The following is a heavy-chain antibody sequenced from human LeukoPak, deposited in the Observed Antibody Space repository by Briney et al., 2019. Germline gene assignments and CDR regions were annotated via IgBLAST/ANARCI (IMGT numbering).Heavy chain of an antibody. CDR2: IYHSGST. J-gene: IGHJ4*02. D-gene: IGHD6-6*01. Sequence: KPSETLSLTCAVSGYSISSGYYWGWIRQPPGKGLEWIGSIYHSGSTYYNPPLKSRVTISVDTSKNQFSLKLSSVTAADTAVYYCARRPYSSSSYYFDYWGQGTLVTVSS. CDR1: GYSISSGYY. CDR3: ARRPYSSSSYYFDY. V-gene: IGHV4-38-2*01.